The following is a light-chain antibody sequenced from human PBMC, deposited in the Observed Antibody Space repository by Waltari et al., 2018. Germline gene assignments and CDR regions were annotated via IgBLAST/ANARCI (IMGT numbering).Light chain of an antibody. CDR1: DVAYFNL. Sequence: QSALTQPVSVPGSSGQSITISCGDVAYFNLVSWYQQQPGKAPKVIIYEGNKRPSGLSGRFSGSKSSNTASLTISELQADDQADYYCCSYAGGTSWEFGGGTKLTV. CDR2: EGN. CDR3: CSYAGGTSWE. V-gene: IGLV2-23*01. J-gene: IGLJ3*02.